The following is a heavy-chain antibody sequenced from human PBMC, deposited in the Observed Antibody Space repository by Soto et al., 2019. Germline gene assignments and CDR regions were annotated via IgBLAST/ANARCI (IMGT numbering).Heavy chain of an antibody. CDR2: ISSSSSTI. CDR3: ARYIVGPAVGMVVYYYYGMDV. J-gene: IGHJ6*02. Sequence: GGSLRLSCAASGFTFSSYSMNWVRQAPGKGLEWVSYISSSSSTIYYADSVKGRFTISRDNAKNSLYLQMNSLRDEDTAVYYCARYIVGPAVGMVVYYYYGMDVRGQATTGTLS. CDR1: GFTFSSYS. D-gene: IGHD1-26*01. V-gene: IGHV3-48*02.